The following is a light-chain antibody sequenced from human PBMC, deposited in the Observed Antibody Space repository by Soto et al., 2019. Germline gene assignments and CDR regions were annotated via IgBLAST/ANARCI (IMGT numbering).Light chain of an antibody. V-gene: IGLV2-11*01. Sequence: QSALTQPRSVSGSPGQSVTISCTGTSSDVGGSNYVSWYQQHPGKAPKLMIYDVSKRPSGVPDRFSGSKSGNTASLTISVLQAEDEADYYCCSDAGSYTWVFGGGTKLTVL. J-gene: IGLJ2*01. CDR3: CSDAGSYTWV. CDR2: DVS. CDR1: SSDVGGSNY.